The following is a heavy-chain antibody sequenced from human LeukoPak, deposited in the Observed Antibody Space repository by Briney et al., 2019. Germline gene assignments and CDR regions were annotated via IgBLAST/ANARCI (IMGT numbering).Heavy chain of an antibody. CDR3: ARLPLLWVAEPDY. D-gene: IGHD3-10*01. J-gene: IGHJ4*02. Sequence: SETLSLTCTVSGGSISSGGHYWGWIRQSPGKGLEWIGSMTHTGNTYYNPSLKSRITISVDTSKNQLSLQVTSVTAADTAIYYCARLPLLWVAEPDYWGQGTLVTVSS. CDR2: MTHTGNT. CDR1: GGSISSGGHY. V-gene: IGHV4-39*01.